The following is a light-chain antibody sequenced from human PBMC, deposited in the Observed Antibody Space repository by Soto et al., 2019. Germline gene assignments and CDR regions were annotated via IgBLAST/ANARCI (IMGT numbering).Light chain of an antibody. CDR2: DAS. CDR3: QQYNYFWA. Sequence: DIQMTQSPSTLSASVGDRVTITCRASQSISSWLAWYQQKPGKAPKLLIYDASNLESGVPSRFSGGGSGTEFSLTISGLQPDDFATYYCQQYNYFWAFGQGTRWIS. V-gene: IGKV1-5*01. CDR1: QSISSW. J-gene: IGKJ1*01.